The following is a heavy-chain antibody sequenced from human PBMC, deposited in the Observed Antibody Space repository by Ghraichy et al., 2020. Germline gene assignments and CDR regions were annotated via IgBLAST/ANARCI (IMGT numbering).Heavy chain of an antibody. V-gene: IGHV3-7*03. CDR1: GFSFSSYS. J-gene: IGHJ4*02. CDR2: RNQDGSEE. D-gene: IGHD3-10*01. Sequence: GALRLSCAASGFSFSSYSMYWVRQAPGKGLEWVASRNQDGSEESYVDSMKGRFTVSRDNAKKSLYLQMNSLRADDTAVYFCRLWVGELSSDYWGQGTLVTVSS. CDR3: RLWVGELSSDY.